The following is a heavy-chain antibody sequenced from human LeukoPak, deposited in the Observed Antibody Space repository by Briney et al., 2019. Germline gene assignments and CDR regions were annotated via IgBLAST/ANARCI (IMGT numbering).Heavy chain of an antibody. CDR2: ISYDGSNK. Sequence: GRSLRLSCAASRFTFSSYAMHWVRQAPGKGLEWVAVISYDGSNKYYADSVKGRFTVSRDISKNTLYLQMNSLRAEDTALYYCAKGITAADTGLDYWGQGTLVTVSS. D-gene: IGHD6-13*01. J-gene: IGHJ4*02. CDR3: AKGITAADTGLDY. V-gene: IGHV3-30-3*01. CDR1: RFTFSSYA.